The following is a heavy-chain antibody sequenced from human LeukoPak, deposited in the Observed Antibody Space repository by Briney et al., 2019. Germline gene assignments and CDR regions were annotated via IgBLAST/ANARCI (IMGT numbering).Heavy chain of an antibody. CDR3: ARVKKSYGYWDY. CDR1: DFTFSTYW. Sequence: GGSLRLSCVASDFTFSTYWMSWVRQAPGKGLEWMANIKYDGSEKYYVDSVKGRFTISRDNAKNPLHLQMNSLRAEDTAVYYCARVKKSYGYWDYWGQGTLVTVSS. D-gene: IGHD3-16*01. V-gene: IGHV3-7*01. J-gene: IGHJ4*02. CDR2: IKYDGSEK.